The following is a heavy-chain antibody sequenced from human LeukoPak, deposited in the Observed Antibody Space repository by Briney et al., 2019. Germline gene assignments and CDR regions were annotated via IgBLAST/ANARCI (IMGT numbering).Heavy chain of an antibody. V-gene: IGHV3-23*01. J-gene: IGHJ5*02. D-gene: IGHD2-15*01. CDR3: AKRLGYCSGGSCPRDP. CDR2: ISGSGSSI. CDR1: GLTFSSQA. Sequence: GGSLRLSCAASGLTFSSQAINWVRQAPGKGLEWVSGISGSGSSIYYADSVKGRFTISRDNSKNTLYLQMNSLRAEDTAVYYCAKRLGYCSGGSCPRDPWGQGTLVTVSS.